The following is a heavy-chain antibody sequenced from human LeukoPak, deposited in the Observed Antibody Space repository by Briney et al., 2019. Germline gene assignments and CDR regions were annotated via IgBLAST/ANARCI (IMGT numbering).Heavy chain of an antibody. CDR3: ARAGHYYGSGSYPDFDY. V-gene: IGHV1-2*06. CDR1: GYTFTGYY. D-gene: IGHD3-10*01. CDR2: INPNSGGT. Sequence: ASVKVSCKASGYTFTGYYMHWVRQAPGQGLEWMGRINPNSGGTNYAQKFQGRVTMTRDTSISTAYMELRSLRSDDTAVYYCARAGHYYGSGSYPDFDYWGQGTLVTVSS. J-gene: IGHJ4*02.